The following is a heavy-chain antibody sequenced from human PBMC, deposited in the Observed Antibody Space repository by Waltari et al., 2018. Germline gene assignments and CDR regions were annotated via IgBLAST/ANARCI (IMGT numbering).Heavy chain of an antibody. CDR3: TRDSNWSPPYY. Sequence: EVQLVESGGGLVQPGRSLRLSCTASGFTFGDYAMSCFRQAPGKGLEWVGFIRSKAYGGTTEYAASVKGRFTISRDDSKSIAYLQMNSLKTEDTAVYYCTRDSNWSPPYYWGQGTLVTVSS. CDR2: IRSKAYGGTT. V-gene: IGHV3-49*03. J-gene: IGHJ4*02. CDR1: GFTFGDYA. D-gene: IGHD1-1*01.